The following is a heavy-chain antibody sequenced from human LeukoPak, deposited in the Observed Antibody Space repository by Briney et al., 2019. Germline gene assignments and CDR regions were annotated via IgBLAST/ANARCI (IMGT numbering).Heavy chain of an antibody. V-gene: IGHV4-59*01. Sequence: PSETLSLTCTVSGGSISSYYWSWIRQPPGKGLEWIGYIYYSGSTNYNPSLKSRVTISVDTSKNQLSLKLSSVTAADTAVYYWANTAVAGRIGWFDPWGQGTLVTVSS. D-gene: IGHD6-19*01. CDR3: ANTAVAGRIGWFDP. J-gene: IGHJ5*02. CDR1: GGSISSYY. CDR2: IYYSGST.